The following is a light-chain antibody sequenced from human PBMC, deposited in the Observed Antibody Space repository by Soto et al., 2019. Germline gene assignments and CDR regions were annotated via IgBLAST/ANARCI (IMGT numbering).Light chain of an antibody. V-gene: IGKV3-15*01. J-gene: IGKJ1*01. CDR1: QSITTN. Sequence: EVVMTQSPVTLSVSPGERATLSCRASQSITTNLAWYQQKPGQAPRLLIYGASTRATGVPARFSGSGSGTQFTLTINSLQSEDFAVCYCQQYNDWPPKRTFGQGTKVDIK. CDR2: GAS. CDR3: QQYNDWPPKRT.